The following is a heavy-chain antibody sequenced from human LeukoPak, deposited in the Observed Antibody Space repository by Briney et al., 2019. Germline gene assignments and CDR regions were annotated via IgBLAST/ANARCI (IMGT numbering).Heavy chain of an antibody. CDR1: GFTFSSYA. V-gene: IGHV3-23*01. CDR2: ISGSGGST. J-gene: IGHJ3*02. Sequence: GGSLRLSCAASGFTFSSYAMSWVRQAPGKGLEGVSAISGSGGSTYYADSVKGRFTISRDNSKNTLYLQMNSLRAEDTAVYYCAKDLGQQLALDAFDIWGQGTMVTVSS. D-gene: IGHD6-13*01. CDR3: AKDLGQQLALDAFDI.